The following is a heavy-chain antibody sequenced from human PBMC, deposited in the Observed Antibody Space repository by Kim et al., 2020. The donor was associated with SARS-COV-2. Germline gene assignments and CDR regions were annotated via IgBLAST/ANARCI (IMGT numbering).Heavy chain of an antibody. D-gene: IGHD3-3*01. CDR2: IWYDGSNK. Sequence: GGSLRLSCAASGFTFSSYAMHWVRQAPGKGLEWVAVIWYDGSNKYYADSVKGRFTISRDNSKNTLYLQMNSLRAEDTAVYYCAKDMLRFLEWLFPGADYWGQGTLVTVSS. CDR3: AKDMLRFLEWLFPGADY. CDR1: GFTFSSYA. V-gene: IGHV3-33*06. J-gene: IGHJ4*02.